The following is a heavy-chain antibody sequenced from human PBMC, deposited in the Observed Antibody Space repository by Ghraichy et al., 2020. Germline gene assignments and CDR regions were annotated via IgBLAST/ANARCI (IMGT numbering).Heavy chain of an antibody. J-gene: IGHJ1*01. Sequence: GGSLRLSCAASGFTFSRSYMGWVRQAPGKGLEWVSTISDDGDTTYELDSVKGRFTISRDNSKNTLYLQMNTLTADDTATYYCTKSECSRCAGGAHFWGQGTLVTVSS. CDR1: GFTFSRSY. V-gene: IGHV3-23*01. CDR2: ISDDGDTT. CDR3: TKSECSRCAGGAHF. D-gene: IGHD3-3*01.